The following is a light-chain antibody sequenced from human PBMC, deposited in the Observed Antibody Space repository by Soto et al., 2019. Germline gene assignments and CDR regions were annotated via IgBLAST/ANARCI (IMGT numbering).Light chain of an antibody. CDR3: SSYTSSSTLLV. J-gene: IGLJ2*01. CDR2: DVS. V-gene: IGLV2-14*01. Sequence: QSALTQPASVSGSPGQSITISCTGTSSDVGGYNYVSWYQQHPGKAPKLMIYDVSNRPSGVSNRFSGSKSGNTASLTISGLXAXXEADYYCSSYTSSSTLLVFGGGTKLTVL. CDR1: SSDVGGYNY.